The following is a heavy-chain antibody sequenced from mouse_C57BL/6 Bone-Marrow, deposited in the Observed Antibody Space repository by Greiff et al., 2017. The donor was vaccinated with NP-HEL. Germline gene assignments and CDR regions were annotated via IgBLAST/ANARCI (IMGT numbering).Heavy chain of an antibody. D-gene: IGHD2-3*01. Sequence: VQLQQSGAELVRPGASVKLSCTASGFNIKDDYMHWVKQRPEQGLEWIGWIDPENGDTEYASKFQGKATITADTSSNTAYLQLSSLTSEDTAVYYCTEGDYDGYYLTGGQGTLVTVSA. CDR1: GFNIKDDY. J-gene: IGHJ3*01. CDR3: TEGDYDGYYLT. CDR2: IDPENGDT. V-gene: IGHV14-4*01.